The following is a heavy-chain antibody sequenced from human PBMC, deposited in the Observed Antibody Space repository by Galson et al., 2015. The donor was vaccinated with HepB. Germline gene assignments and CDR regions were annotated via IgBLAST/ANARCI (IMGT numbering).Heavy chain of an antibody. CDR1: GFTLSSYG. J-gene: IGHJ4*02. D-gene: IGHD5-24*01. Sequence: SLRLSCAASGFTLSSYGMHWVRQAPGKGLEWVAVISYDGSNKYYADSVKGRFTISRDNSKNTLYLQMNSLRAEDTAVYYCAKDWLLVEMATITPLGMDYWGQGTLVTVSS. CDR3: AKDWLLVEMATITPLGMDY. CDR2: ISYDGSNK. V-gene: IGHV3-30*18.